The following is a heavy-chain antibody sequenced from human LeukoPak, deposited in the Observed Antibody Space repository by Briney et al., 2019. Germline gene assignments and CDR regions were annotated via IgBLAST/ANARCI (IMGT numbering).Heavy chain of an antibody. CDR2: IRYDGGNK. V-gene: IGHV3-30*02. CDR1: GFIFSNYN. Sequence: PGGSLRLSCAASGFIFSNYNMHWVRQAPGKGLEWVAVIRYDGGNKYYADSVKGRFTISRDTSKNTLYLQMNSLRAEDTAVYYCARDPRFLEWPRGKEENWFDPWGQGTLVTVSS. J-gene: IGHJ5*02. D-gene: IGHD3-3*01. CDR3: ARDPRFLEWPRGKEENWFDP.